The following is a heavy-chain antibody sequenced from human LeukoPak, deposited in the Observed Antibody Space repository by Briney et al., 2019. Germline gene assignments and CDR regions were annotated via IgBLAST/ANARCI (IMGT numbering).Heavy chain of an antibody. CDR3: ARLDSSGDAFDI. CDR2: IYYSGST. CDR1: GGSISSGGNY. D-gene: IGHD3-22*01. V-gene: IGHV4-61*08. Sequence: PSETLSLTCSVSGGSISSGGNYWSWIRQPPGKGLEWIGYIYYSGSTNYNPSLKSRVTISVDTSKNQFSLKLSSVTAADTAVYYCARLDSSGDAFDIWGQGTMVTVSS. J-gene: IGHJ3*02.